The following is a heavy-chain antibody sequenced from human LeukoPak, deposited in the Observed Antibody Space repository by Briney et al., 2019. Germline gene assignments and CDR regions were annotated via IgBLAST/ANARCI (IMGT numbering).Heavy chain of an antibody. CDR1: GFTFSSYS. J-gene: IGHJ4*02. CDR2: IRHDGSNK. V-gene: IGHV3-30*02. CDR3: AKESRTYYSDSYGYYSSFDY. Sequence: GGSLRLSCAASGFTFSSYSMNWVRQAPGKGLEWVAYIRHDGSNKYYADSVKGRFTISRDNSKNTLSLQMSSLRAEDTAVFYCAKESRTYYSDSYGYYSSFDYWGQGTLVTVSS. D-gene: IGHD3-22*01.